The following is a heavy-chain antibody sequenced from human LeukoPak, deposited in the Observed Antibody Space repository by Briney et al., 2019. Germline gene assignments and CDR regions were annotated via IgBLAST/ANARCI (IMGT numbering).Heavy chain of an antibody. J-gene: IGHJ4*02. CDR2: IYYTGST. CDR3: ARALGGYDYSFDY. Sequence: PSETLSLTCSVSGGSISSRNYYWGWIRQPPGKKLEWIGCIYYTGSTNYNPSLKSRVTISVDTSNNQFSLKLTSVTAADTAVYYCARALGGYDYSFDYWGQGTLVTVSS. D-gene: IGHD3-22*01. CDR1: GGSISSRNYY. V-gene: IGHV4-61*05.